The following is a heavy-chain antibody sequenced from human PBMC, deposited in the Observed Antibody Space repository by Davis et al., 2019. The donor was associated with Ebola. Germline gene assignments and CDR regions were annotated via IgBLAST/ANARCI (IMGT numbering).Heavy chain of an antibody. CDR3: ARAQFPTTSDH. CDR2: INGNT. J-gene: IGHJ4*02. V-gene: IGHV1-18*04. Sequence: ASVKVSCKASGYTFTNYGITWVRQAPGQGLEWMGWINGNTNYAQNVQGRVIMTSDTATTTAYMEVGGLRSDDTAVYYCARAQFPTTSDHWGQGTLVTVSS. CDR1: GYTFTNYG. D-gene: IGHD1-1*01.